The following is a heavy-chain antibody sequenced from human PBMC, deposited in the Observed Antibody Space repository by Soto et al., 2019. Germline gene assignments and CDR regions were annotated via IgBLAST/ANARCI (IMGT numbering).Heavy chain of an antibody. CDR2: ISAYNGNT. V-gene: IGHV1-18*01. CDR3: ARDLDVLRYFDWPHLVYYYYGMDV. J-gene: IGHJ6*02. D-gene: IGHD3-9*01. Sequence: GGPVKVPCKASGYTFTSYGISWVRQAPGQGLEWMGWISAYNGNTNYAQKLQGRVTMTADTATSTAYMELRSLRSDDTAVYYCARDLDVLRYFDWPHLVYYYYGMDVWGQGTTVTVSS. CDR1: GYTFTSYG.